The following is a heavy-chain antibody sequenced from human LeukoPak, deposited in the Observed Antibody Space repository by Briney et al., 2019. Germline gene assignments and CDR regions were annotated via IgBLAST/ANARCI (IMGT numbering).Heavy chain of an antibody. CDR2: IYWDDDK. CDR3: AHRRSVRGVSFDAFDI. D-gene: IGHD3-10*01. V-gene: IGHV2-5*02. Sequence: SGPTLVKPTQTLTLTCTFSGFSFSTSGVGVGWIRQPPGKALEWLAVIYWDDDKHYSPSPESRLTLTKDTSENQVVLTMTNLDPVDTATYYCAHRRSVRGVSFDAFDIWGQGTMVTVSS. CDR1: GFSFSTSGVG. J-gene: IGHJ3*02.